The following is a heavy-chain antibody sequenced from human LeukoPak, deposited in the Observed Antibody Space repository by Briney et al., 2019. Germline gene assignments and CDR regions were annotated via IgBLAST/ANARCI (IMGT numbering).Heavy chain of an antibody. V-gene: IGHV3-23*01. CDR1: AFTFSIYA. J-gene: IGHJ3*02. Sequence: PGGSLRLSCAASAFTFSIYAMSWVRQAPGKGLGWVSTISGSGGSTHYADSVKGRFTISRDNSKNTLYLQMNSLRAEDTAVYYCARVRGESRGNAFDIWGQGTMVTVSS. CDR3: ARVRGESRGNAFDI. CDR2: ISGSGGST. D-gene: IGHD3-10*01.